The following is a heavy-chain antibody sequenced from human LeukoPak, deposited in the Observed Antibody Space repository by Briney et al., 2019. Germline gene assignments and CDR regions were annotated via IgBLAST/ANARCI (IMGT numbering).Heavy chain of an antibody. CDR1: GLTFSSYA. J-gene: IGHJ5*02. V-gene: IGHV3-30-3*01. Sequence: AGGSLRLSCAASGLTFSSYAMSWVRQAPGKGLEWVAVISYDGSNKYYADSVKGRFTISRDNSKNTLYLQMNSLRAEDTAVYYCARRQYYYDSSGYYGWFDPWGQGTLVTVSS. CDR3: ARRQYYYDSSGYYGWFDP. CDR2: ISYDGSNK. D-gene: IGHD3-22*01.